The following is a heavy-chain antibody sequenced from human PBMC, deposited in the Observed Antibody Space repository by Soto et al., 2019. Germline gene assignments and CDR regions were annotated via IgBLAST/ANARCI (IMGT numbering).Heavy chain of an antibody. J-gene: IGHJ5*02. CDR3: ARGRSFSYDSTPPPMFDP. D-gene: IGHD3-10*01. Sequence: GWSLRLSCACSGFAFITFDIHWVRQAPGKGLEWVSGIGTLSDTFYAASVQGRFTISRQNAKNSVCLQMNSLRAGDTAFYYCARGRSFSYDSTPPPMFDPWGQGTLVTVSS. CDR1: GFAFITFD. V-gene: IGHV3-13*01. CDR2: IGTLSDT.